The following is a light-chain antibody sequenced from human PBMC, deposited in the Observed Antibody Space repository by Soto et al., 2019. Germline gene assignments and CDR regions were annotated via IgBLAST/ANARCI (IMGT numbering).Light chain of an antibody. CDR3: QQYYSSPIT. J-gene: IGKJ5*01. V-gene: IGKV4-1*01. CDR1: QNVLYSSNNKNY. Sequence: DIVMTQSPDSLAVSLGERATINCKSSQNVLYSSNNKNYLAWYQQKPGQPPKLLIYCASTRESGVPDRLSGSGSGTDFTLTISSLQAEDVAVYYCQQYYSSPITFGQGTRLEIK. CDR2: CAS.